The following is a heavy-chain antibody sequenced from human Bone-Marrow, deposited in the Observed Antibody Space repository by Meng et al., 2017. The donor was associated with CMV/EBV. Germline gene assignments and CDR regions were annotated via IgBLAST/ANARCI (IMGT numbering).Heavy chain of an antibody. J-gene: IGHJ6*02. CDR3: ARRGTREGIQDYYYYGMEV. Sequence: SVKVSCKASGGTVSSYAISWVRQAPGQGLDWMGGIIPILGIANYAHKFQGRVTITTDESTSTAYMELSSLRSEDTAVYYCARRGTREGIQDYYYYGMEVWGQGTTVNVSS. D-gene: IGHD1-26*01. V-gene: IGHV1-69*10. CDR1: GGTVSSYA. CDR2: IIPILGIA.